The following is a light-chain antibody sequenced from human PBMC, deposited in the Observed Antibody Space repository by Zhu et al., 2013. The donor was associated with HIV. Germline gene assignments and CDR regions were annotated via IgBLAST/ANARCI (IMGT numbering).Light chain of an antibody. CDR1: QSVLYSTNNNNY. CDR3: QSYDNSAALT. CDR2: WAS. V-gene: IGKV4-1*01. Sequence: DIVMTQSPDSLAVSLGERATINCKSSQSVLYSTNNNNYLAWYQQKPGQPPKLLIYWASTRESGVPDRFSGSGSGTDFTLTISRLEPEDFALYFCQSYDNSAALTFGAGTEVEI. J-gene: IGKJ4*01.